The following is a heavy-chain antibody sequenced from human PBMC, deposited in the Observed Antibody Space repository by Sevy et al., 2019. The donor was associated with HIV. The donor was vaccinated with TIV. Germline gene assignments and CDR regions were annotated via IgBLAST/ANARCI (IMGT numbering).Heavy chain of an antibody. D-gene: IGHD1-26*01. J-gene: IGHJ6*02. CDR1: GFTFSNYW. V-gene: IGHV3-7*03. CDR3: ARDCNSASCLWGLDV. Sequence: GGSLRLSCAASGFTFSNYWMTWVRQAPGKGLEWVANIKRDGSERYYLASVKGRFTNSRDNAKKSLYLQMNSLTAEDTAVDYCARDCNSASCLWGLDVWGQGTTVTVSS. CDR2: IKRDGSER.